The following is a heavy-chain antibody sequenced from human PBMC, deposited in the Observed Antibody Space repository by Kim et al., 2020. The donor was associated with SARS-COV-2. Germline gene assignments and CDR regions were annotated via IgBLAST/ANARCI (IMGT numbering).Heavy chain of an antibody. V-gene: IGHV4-59*01. Sequence: SETLSLTCTVSGGSISSYYWSWIRQPPGKGLEWIGYIYYSGSTNYNPSLKSRVTISVDTSKNQFSLKLSSVTAADTAVYYCATHEKRYSGYDYWGQGTLVTVSS. CDR3: ATHEKRYSGYDY. CDR2: IYYSGST. D-gene: IGHD5-12*01. J-gene: IGHJ4*02. CDR1: GGSISSYY.